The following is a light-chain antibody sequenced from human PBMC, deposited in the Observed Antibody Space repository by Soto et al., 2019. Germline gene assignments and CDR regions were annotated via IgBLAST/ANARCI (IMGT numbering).Light chain of an antibody. CDR2: DAS. V-gene: IGKV3-11*01. CDR1: QSVGAF. CDR3: QQRYTWPLT. Sequence: EIVLTQSPGTLSLSPGERVALSCRASQSVGAFFAWYQQKPGQAPRLLIYDASNRATGIPAKFSGSGSGTDFTLTISSLEPEDFAVYYCQQRYTWPLTFGGGTKLEIK. J-gene: IGKJ4*01.